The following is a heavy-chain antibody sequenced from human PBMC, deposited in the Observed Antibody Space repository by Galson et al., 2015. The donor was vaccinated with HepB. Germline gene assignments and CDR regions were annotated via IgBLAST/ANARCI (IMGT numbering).Heavy chain of an antibody. D-gene: IGHD1-1*01. J-gene: IGHJ6*03. CDR3: ARVNWNYYYYYMDV. Sequence: ETLSLTCTVSGGSISSSSYYWGWIRQPPGKGLEWIGSIYYSGSTYYNPSLKSRVTIPVDTSKNQFSLKLSSVTAADTTVYYCARVNWNYYYYYMDVWGKGTTVTVSS. CDR2: IYYSGST. V-gene: IGHV4-39*01. CDR1: GGSISSSSYY.